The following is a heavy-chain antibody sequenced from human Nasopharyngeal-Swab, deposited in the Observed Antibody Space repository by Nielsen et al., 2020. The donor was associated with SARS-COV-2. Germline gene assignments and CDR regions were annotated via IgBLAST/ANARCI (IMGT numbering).Heavy chain of an antibody. CDR2: ISYDGSNK. V-gene: IGHV3-30*04. D-gene: IGHD3-22*01. CDR1: GFTFSSYA. Sequence: GGSLRLSCAASGFTFSSYAMHWVRQAPGKGLEWVAVISYDGSNKYYADSVKGRFTISRDNSKNTLYLQMNSLRAEDTAVYYCARTAIEGGYYRGDAFDIWGQGTMVTVSS. J-gene: IGHJ3*02. CDR3: ARTAIEGGYYRGDAFDI.